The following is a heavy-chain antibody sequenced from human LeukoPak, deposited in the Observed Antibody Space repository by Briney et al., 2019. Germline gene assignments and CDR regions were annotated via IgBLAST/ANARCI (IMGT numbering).Heavy chain of an antibody. CDR1: GGSISSYY. J-gene: IGHJ5*02. D-gene: IGHD1-1*01. V-gene: IGHV4-59*01. CDR3: AREGSAGTNLNWFDP. Sequence: PSETLSLTCTVSGGSISSYYWSWIRQPPGKGLEWIGYISYSGSTNFNPSLKSRVTISVDTSKNQFSLKLSSVTAADTAVYYCAREGSAGTNLNWFDPWGQGTLVTVSS. CDR2: ISYSGST.